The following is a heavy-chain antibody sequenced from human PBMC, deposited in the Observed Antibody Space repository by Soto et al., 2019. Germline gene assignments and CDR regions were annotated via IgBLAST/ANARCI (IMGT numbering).Heavy chain of an antibody. Sequence: CSPRLACAASGLTFSSYAMSWVRQAPGKGLEWVSAISGSGGSTYYADSVKGRFTISRDNSKNTLYLQMNSLRAEDTAVYYCAKQGGYRTNYYYYGMDVWGQGTTVTVSS. CDR2: ISGSGGST. CDR3: AKQGGYRTNYYYYGMDV. V-gene: IGHV3-23*01. CDR1: GLTFSSYA. J-gene: IGHJ6*02. D-gene: IGHD3-22*01.